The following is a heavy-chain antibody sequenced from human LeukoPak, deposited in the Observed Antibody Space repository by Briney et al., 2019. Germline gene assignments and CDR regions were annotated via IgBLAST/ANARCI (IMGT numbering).Heavy chain of an antibody. CDR3: ARHGYSYGYYYYYYMDV. CDR1: GGSFSGYY. D-gene: IGHD5-18*01. J-gene: IGHJ6*03. CDR2: INHSGST. Sequence: SETLSLTCAVYGGSFSGYYWSWIRQPPGKGLEWIGEINHSGSTNYNPSLKSRVTISVDTSKNQFSLKLSSVTAADTAVYYCARHGYSYGYYYYYYMDVWGIGTTVTIYS. V-gene: IGHV4-34*01.